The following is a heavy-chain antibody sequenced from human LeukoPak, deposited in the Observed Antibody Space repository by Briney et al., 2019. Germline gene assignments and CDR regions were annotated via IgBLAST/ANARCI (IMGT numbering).Heavy chain of an antibody. CDR3: ARDPSRDGFLDV. CDR1: GFTFSDYY. V-gene: IGHV3-11*04. Sequence: PGGSLRLSCAASGFTFSDYYMIWIRQAPGKGLERVSYISSSGVTIYYADSVKGRFTISRDNSKNTLYLQMNSLRAEDTAVYYCARDPSRDGFLDVWGKGTTVTVSS. CDR2: ISSSGVTI. D-gene: IGHD3-10*01. J-gene: IGHJ6*04.